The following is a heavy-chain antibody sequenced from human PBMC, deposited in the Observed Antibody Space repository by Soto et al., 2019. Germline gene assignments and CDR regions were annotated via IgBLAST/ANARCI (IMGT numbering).Heavy chain of an antibody. V-gene: IGHV4-34*01. J-gene: IGHJ6*03. CDR3: ARGLRLWFGEFSRRGGYYYYMDV. D-gene: IGHD3-10*01. Sequence: QVQLQQWGAGLLKPSETLFLTCAVYGGSFSGYQWTWIRQTPGKRLEWIGEINDSGNINYKPSLKSRVTILVDTPKKQISLKLSSVTAADTAVYYCARGLRLWFGEFSRRGGYYYYMDVWGKGTTVTVPS. CDR2: INDSGNI. CDR1: GGSFSGYQ.